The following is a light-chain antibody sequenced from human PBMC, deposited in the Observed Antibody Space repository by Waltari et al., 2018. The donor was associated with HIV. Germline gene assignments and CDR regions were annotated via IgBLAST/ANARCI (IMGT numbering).Light chain of an antibody. CDR1: SSDIGPYKY. V-gene: IGLV2-14*01. J-gene: IGLJ1*01. Sequence: QSAPTQPASVSGSPGQSITISCTGTSSDIGPYKYVSWYQQSPGKAPKLMIYEVSNRPSGVSNRFSGSKSGNTASLTISGLQAEDEADYYCSSYISTTTLFGTGTKVTVL. CDR3: SSYISTTTL. CDR2: EVS.